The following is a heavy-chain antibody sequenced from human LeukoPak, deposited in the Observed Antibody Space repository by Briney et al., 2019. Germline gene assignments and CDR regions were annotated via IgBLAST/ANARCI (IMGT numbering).Heavy chain of an antibody. D-gene: IGHD4-17*01. J-gene: IGHJ4*02. CDR3: AKDYGDYVPDDY. CDR1: GLTFSSYW. Sequence: GGSLRLSCAASGLTFSSYWMHWVRQAPGKGLVWVSRINSDGSSTSYADSVKGRFTISRDNAKNTLYLQMNSLRAEDTAVYYCAKDYGDYVPDDYWGQGTLVTVSS. V-gene: IGHV3-74*01. CDR2: INSDGSST.